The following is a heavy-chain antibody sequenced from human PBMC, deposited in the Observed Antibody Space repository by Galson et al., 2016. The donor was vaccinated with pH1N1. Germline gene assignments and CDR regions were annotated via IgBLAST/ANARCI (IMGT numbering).Heavy chain of an antibody. V-gene: IGHV3-48*03. D-gene: IGHD1-1*01. CDR1: GFTFSTYE. CDR2: ISTSGSDK. J-gene: IGHJ3*02. CDR3: ARDWLTWNDEAFDI. Sequence: SLRLSCAASGFTFSTYEMNWVRQAPGKGLEWISYISTSGSDKDYADSVEGRFTISRDNANDLVYLQMNSLRVDDTAVYYCARDWLTWNDEAFDIWGQGTMVTVSS.